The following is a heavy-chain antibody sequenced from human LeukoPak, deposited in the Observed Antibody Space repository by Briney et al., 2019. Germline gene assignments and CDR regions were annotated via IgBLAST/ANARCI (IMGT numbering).Heavy chain of an antibody. J-gene: IGHJ4*02. V-gene: IGHV3-23*01. CDR1: GFDFSNYV. CDR2: ITSSGDIT. CDR3: AKPPGRSSNWYCELES. D-gene: IGHD6-13*01. Sequence: GGSLRLSCAASGFDFSNYVMSWVRQAPGKGLGWVSGITSSGDITYYSDSVKGRFTISRDNSRNTQYLQMNRSIAEDTALYYCAKPPGRSSNWYCELESGGQGTMVSVPS.